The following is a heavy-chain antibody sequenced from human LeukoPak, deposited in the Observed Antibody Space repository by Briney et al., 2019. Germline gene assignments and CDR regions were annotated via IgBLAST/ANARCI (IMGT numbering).Heavy chain of an antibody. CDR2: INPNSGDT. V-gene: IGHV1-2*02. J-gene: IGHJ6*03. CDR1: GYTFTGYY. D-gene: IGHD3-10*01. Sequence: ASVKVSCKASGYTFTGYYMHWVRRAPGQGLEWVGWINPNSGDTNYAQRFQGRVTVTRDTSISTAYMELGSLRSDDTAVFYCARGISGSYYYYYMDVWGKGTTVTVSS. CDR3: ARGISGSYYYYYMDV.